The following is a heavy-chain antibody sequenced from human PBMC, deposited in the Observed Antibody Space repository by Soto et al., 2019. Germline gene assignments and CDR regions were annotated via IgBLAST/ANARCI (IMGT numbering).Heavy chain of an antibody. V-gene: IGHV5-51*01. CDR2: IYPGDSDT. Sequence: EXLKISFKCSGSXFPSYFGVWVRHIPGEGLELIGIIYPGDSDTRYSPSFQGQVNISADKSISTAYLQWRSLKASDTAMYYCARRPGYYYDSSGYYADHDDIDIWGEANMDTVSS. D-gene: IGHD3-22*01. CDR3: ARRPGYYYDSSGYYADHDDIDI. J-gene: IGHJ3*02. CDR1: GSXFPSYF.